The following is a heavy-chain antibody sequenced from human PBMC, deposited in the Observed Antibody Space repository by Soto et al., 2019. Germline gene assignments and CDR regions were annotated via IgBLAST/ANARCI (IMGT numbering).Heavy chain of an antibody. CDR2: MSYSGTT. J-gene: IGHJ4*02. CDR1: GGSISSGNYY. D-gene: IGHD1-7*01. Sequence: QVQLQESGPGLVKPSQTLSLTCTVSGGSISSGNYYWSWIRQHPGKGLEWIGFMSYSGTTSYNASLKSRVTISVDTSKSQFSLNLSSVTAADTAVYYCATMGTPATGLYYFDNWGQGTLVTVSS. V-gene: IGHV4-30-4*01. CDR3: ATMGTPATGLYYFDN.